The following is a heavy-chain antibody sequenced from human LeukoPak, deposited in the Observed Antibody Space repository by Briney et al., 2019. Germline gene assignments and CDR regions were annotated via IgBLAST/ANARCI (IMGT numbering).Heavy chain of an antibody. Sequence: PGGSLRLSCAASGFTFSDYYMSWIRQAPGKGLEWVSYIGSSGSTIYYADSVKGRFTISRDNAKNSLYLQMNSLRAEDTAVYYCARRVTIFPYYYMDVWGKGTTVTVSS. CDR3: ARRVTIFPYYYMDV. D-gene: IGHD3-3*01. J-gene: IGHJ6*03. V-gene: IGHV3-11*01. CDR2: IGSSGSTI. CDR1: GFTFSDYY.